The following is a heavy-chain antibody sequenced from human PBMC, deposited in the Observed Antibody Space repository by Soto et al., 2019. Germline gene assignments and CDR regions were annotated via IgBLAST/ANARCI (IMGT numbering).Heavy chain of an antibody. J-gene: IGHJ5*02. CDR2: INHSGST. CDR1: GGSFSGYY. V-gene: IGHV4-34*01. CDR3: VRGRKRCTNGVCYRGWFDP. Sequence: SETLSLTCAVYGGSFSGYYWSWIRQPPGKGLERIGEINHSGSTNYNTYLKSRDTISVDTSKNQFSQKLSSVTAADSAVFYCVRGRKRCTNGVCYRGWFDPWGQGTLVTVSS. D-gene: IGHD2-8*01.